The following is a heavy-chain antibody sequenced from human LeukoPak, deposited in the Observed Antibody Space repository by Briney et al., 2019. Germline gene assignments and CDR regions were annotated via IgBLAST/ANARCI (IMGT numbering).Heavy chain of an antibody. V-gene: IGHV4-31*03. J-gene: IGHJ3*02. Sequence: PSETLSLTCTVSGGSMSSGAYYWSWIRQHPGKGLEWIGYIYYSGSTYYNPPLKGRVTISVDTSKNQFSLKLSSVTAADTAVYYCARDRGYSYGIVDAFDIWGQGTMVTVSS. D-gene: IGHD5-18*01. CDR1: GGSMSSGAYY. CDR3: ARDRGYSYGIVDAFDI. CDR2: IYYSGST.